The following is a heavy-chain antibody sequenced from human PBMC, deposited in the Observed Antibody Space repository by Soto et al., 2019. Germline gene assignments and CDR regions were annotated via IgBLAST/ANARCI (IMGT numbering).Heavy chain of an antibody. V-gene: IGHV5-51*01. CDR3: ARHHGSPGSYFGMDV. J-gene: IGHJ6*02. Sequence: GESLKISCKGSGYSFSSYWINWVRQMPGKGLEWMGIIYPGDSDTRYSRSFQGQVTISADKSISTAYLQWRSLKASDTAMYYCARHHGSPGSYFGMDVWGQGTTVTVSS. D-gene: IGHD6-13*01. CDR1: GYSFSSYW. CDR2: IYPGDSDT.